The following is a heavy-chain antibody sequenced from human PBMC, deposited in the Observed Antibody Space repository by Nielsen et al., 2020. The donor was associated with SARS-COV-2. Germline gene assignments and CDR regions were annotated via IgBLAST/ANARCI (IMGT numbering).Heavy chain of an antibody. CDR2: ISSSSSYI. CDR1: GFTFSSYS. J-gene: IGHJ6*02. CDR3: ARPSLGGNYYGMDV. V-gene: IGHV3-21*01. Sequence: GESLKISCAASGFTFSSYSMNWVRQAPGKGLEWVSSISSSSSYIYYADSVKGRFTISRDNAKNSLYLQMNSLRAEDTAVYYCARPSLGGNYYGMDVWGQGTTVTVSS. D-gene: IGHD3-10*01.